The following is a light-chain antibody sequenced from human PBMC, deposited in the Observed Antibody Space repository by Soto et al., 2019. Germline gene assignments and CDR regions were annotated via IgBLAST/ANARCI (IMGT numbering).Light chain of an antibody. Sequence: PVLTQSPSASASLGASVKLTCTLSSGHSSYAIAWHQQQPEKGPRYLMKLNSDGSHSKGDGIPDRFSGSSSGAERYLTISSLQSEDEADYYCQTWGTDIVIFGGGTKLTVL. V-gene: IGLV4-69*01. CDR3: QTWGTDIVI. CDR1: SGHSSYA. CDR2: LNSDGSH. J-gene: IGLJ2*01.